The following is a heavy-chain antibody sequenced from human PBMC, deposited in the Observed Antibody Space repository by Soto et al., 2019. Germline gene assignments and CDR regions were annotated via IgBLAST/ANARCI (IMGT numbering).Heavy chain of an antibody. D-gene: IGHD3-9*01. V-gene: IGHV3-9*01. J-gene: IGHJ3*02. CDR2: INWNSGTM. Sequence: GGSLRLSCAASGFTFDDYGMHWVRQAPGKGLEWVSGINWNSGTMVYRDSVKGRFTISRDDARNSLYLQMNSLRAEDTAVYYCTKRYFGGSDAFDIWGRGTMVTVSS. CDR3: TKRYFGGSDAFDI. CDR1: GFTFDDYG.